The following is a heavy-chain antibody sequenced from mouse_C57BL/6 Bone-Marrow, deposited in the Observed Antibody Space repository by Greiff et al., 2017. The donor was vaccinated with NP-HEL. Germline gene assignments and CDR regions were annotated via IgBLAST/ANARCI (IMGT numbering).Heavy chain of an antibody. CDR3: ARTLITTVVASPLAMDY. V-gene: IGHV2-2*01. Sequence: VQLQQSGPGLVQPSQSLSITCTVSGFSLTSYGVHWVRQSPGKGLEWLGVIWSGGSTDYNAAFISRLSISKDNSTSQVFFKMNSLQADDTAIYYCARTLITTVVASPLAMDYWGQGTSVTVSS. D-gene: IGHD1-1*01. CDR2: IWSGGST. CDR1: GFSLTSYG. J-gene: IGHJ4*01.